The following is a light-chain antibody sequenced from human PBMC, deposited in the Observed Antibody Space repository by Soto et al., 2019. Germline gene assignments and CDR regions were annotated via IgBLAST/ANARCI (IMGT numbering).Light chain of an antibody. V-gene: IGKV1-39*01. CDR1: QSISNS. CDR3: QQSYSTCTWT. CDR2: STS. J-gene: IGKJ1*01. Sequence: DIQMTQSPSSLSASVGDRVTITCRASQSISNSLNWYQQKAGEAPKLLIYSTSSLQSGVPSRFSGSGSGTDFTLTISSLEPEDFATYYCQQSYSTCTWTFGQGTKVEIK.